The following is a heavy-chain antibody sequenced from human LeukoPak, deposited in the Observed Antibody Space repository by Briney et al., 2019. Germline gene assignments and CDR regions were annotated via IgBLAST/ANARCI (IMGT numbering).Heavy chain of an antibody. J-gene: IGHJ5*02. D-gene: IGHD6-13*01. V-gene: IGHV1-8*01. CDR2: MNPNSGNT. CDR1: GYTFTSYD. CDR3: ARGLKRVTKRQLERGYWFDP. Sequence: ASVKVSCKASGYTFTSYDINWVRQATGQGLEWMGWMNPNSGNTGYAQKFQGRVTMTRNTSISTAYMELSSLRSEDTAVYYCARGLKRVTKRQLERGYWFDPWGQETLVTVSS.